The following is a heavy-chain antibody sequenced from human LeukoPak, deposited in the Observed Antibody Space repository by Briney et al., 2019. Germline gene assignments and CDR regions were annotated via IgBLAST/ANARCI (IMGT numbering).Heavy chain of an antibody. CDR3: ARDYSGSPYYGMDV. J-gene: IGHJ6*02. CDR1: GVTFSSYA. V-gene: IGHV3-30*04. D-gene: IGHD1-26*01. Sequence: VGSLRLSCAASGVTFSSYAMRRVRQAPGKGLEWVAVISYDGSNKYYADSVKGRFTISRDNSKNTLYLQMNSLRAEDTAVYYCARDYSGSPYYGMDVWGQGTTVTVSS. CDR2: ISYDGSNK.